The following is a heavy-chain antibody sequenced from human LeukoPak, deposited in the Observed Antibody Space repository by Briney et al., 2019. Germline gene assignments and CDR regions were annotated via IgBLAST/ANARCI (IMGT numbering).Heavy chain of an antibody. V-gene: IGHV3-7*01. Sequence: GGSLRLSCAASGFTFSTFWMSWVRQAPGKGLEWVANIKEDGSEKYYVDSMKGRFTVSRDNAKKSLYLQMGSLRAEDTAVYYCARGGTFVSDYWGQGTLVTVSS. CDR3: ARGGTFVSDY. D-gene: IGHD1-1*01. CDR1: GFTFSTFW. J-gene: IGHJ4*02. CDR2: IKEDGSEK.